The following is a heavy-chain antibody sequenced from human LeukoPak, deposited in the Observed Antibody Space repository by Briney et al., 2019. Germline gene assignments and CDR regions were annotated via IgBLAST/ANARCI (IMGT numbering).Heavy chain of an antibody. CDR1: GYTFTGNH. CDR3: ARASTHVDY. Sequence: ASVKVSCKASGYTFTGNHMHWLRQAPGQGPEWMGWINPKTGGTKYAQKFQGRVTLTRDTSINTAYMELSRLFSDDTAMYYCARASTHVDYWGQGTLVIVSS. D-gene: IGHD1-1*01. CDR2: INPKTGGT. J-gene: IGHJ4*02. V-gene: IGHV1-2*02.